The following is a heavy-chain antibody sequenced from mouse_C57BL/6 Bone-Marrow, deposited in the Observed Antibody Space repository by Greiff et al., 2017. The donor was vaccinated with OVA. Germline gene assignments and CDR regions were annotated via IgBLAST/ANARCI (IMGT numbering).Heavy chain of an antibody. CDR3: ACHGGYYDNCNYYALYY. CDR1: GFTFSDYG. Sequence: EVKLVESGGGLVQPGGSLKLSCAASGFTFSDYGMAWVRQAPRKGPEWVAFISNLAYSIYYADTVTGRFTISRENANNTLYLEMSSLRSEDTAMFYCACHGGYYDNCNYYALYYWGQGASVTVS. CDR2: ISNLAYSI. J-gene: IGHJ4*01. D-gene: IGHD2-1*01. V-gene: IGHV5-15*04.